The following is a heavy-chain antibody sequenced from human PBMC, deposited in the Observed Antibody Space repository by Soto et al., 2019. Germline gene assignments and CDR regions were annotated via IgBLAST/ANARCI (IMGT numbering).Heavy chain of an antibody. D-gene: IGHD3-22*01. V-gene: IGHV4-30-2*01. Sequence: TMSLTCVVSGGSISSDGYSWSWIRQPPGQGLEWIGYIYHTGSTSYNASLKSRVTISVDTSKNQFSLKLTSVTAADTAIYYCARGPXIAVFPGAASRVIWFDPWGQGALVTVSS. J-gene: IGHJ5*02. CDR1: GGSISSDGYS. CDR3: ARGPXIAVFPGAASRVIWFDP. CDR2: IYHTGST.